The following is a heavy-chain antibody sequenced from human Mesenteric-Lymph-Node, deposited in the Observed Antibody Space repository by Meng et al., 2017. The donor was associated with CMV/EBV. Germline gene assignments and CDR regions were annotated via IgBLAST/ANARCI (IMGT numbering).Heavy chain of an antibody. J-gene: IGHJ6*02. D-gene: IGHD4-11*01. CDR3: ARDPSYGNYYYYYGMDV. CDR1: GVPFDAYV. Sequence: SLKISCAASGVPFDAYVMHWVRQGPGKGLEWVSGISWNRDTNGYAVSVKGRFTVSRDNAKNSLFVPLDSLGPEDTALYYCARDPSYGNYYYYYGMDVWGQGTTVTVSS. CDR2: ISWNRDTN. V-gene: IGHV3-9*01.